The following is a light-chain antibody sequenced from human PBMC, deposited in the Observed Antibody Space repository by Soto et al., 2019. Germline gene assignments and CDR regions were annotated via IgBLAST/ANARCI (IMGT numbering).Light chain of an antibody. CDR3: QQYSTSSPFT. Sequence: PMTQSPSTLSASVGDSGTITCRASQSIIGGLAWYQQRPGSAPTLLISKASTLQRRVPSSFSGSGSGTEFTLTISSLQPDDFSTYFCQQYSTSSPFTFGPGTKVDIK. V-gene: IGKV1-5*03. CDR2: KAS. CDR1: QSIIGG. J-gene: IGKJ3*01.